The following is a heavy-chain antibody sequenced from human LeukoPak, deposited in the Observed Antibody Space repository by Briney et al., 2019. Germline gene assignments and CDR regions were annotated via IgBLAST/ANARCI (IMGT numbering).Heavy chain of an antibody. D-gene: IGHD3-22*01. CDR3: AKGGGMIVVVTPPDY. V-gene: IGHV3-23*01. Sequence: GGSLRLSCAASGFTFSSYAMSWVRQAPGKGLDWVSAISGSGGSTYYADSVKGRFTISRDNSKNTLYLQMNSLRAEDTAVYYCAKGGGMIVVVTPPDYWGQGTLVTVSS. J-gene: IGHJ4*02. CDR2: ISGSGGST. CDR1: GFTFSSYA.